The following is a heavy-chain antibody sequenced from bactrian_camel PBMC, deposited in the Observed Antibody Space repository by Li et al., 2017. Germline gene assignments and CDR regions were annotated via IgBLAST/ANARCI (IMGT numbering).Heavy chain of an antibody. Sequence: HVQLVESGGGSVQAGGSLTLSCVASEDTPRYCLGWFRQGPGKGREEVAARDRDGSISYGGSVKGRFTISKDNATNTLYLQMNSLKTEDTGVYYCATDRTLRANSRRGQGTQVTV. D-gene: IGHD4*01. CDR1: EDTPRYC. J-gene: IGHJ4*01. CDR2: RDRDGSI. V-gene: IGHV3S55*01. CDR3: ATDRTLRANSR.